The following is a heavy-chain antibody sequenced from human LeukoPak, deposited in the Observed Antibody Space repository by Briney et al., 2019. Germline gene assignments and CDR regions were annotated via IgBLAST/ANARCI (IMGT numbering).Heavy chain of an antibody. CDR1: GGTFSSYA. D-gene: IGHD3-3*01. V-gene: IGHV1-69*13. CDR3: ARDHDFWSGYHDY. J-gene: IGHJ4*02. Sequence: ASVKVSCKASGGTFSSYAISWVRQAPGQGLEWMGGIIPIFGTANYAQKFQGRVTITADESTSTAYMELSSLRSEDTAVYYCARDHDFWSGYHDYWGQGTPVTVSS. CDR2: IIPIFGTA.